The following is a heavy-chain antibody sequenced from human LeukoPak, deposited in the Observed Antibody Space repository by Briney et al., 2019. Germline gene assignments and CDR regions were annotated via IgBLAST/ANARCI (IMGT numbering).Heavy chain of an antibody. CDR3: ARDYGGEYFQH. D-gene: IGHD4-17*01. CDR2: ISSSGNTI. Sequence: GGSLRLSCAASGCTFTNSEMNWVRQAPGKGLEWVSYISSSGNTIYYADSVKGRFTISRDNAKNSLYLQMNSLRAEDTAVYYCARDYGGEYFQHWGQGTLVTVSS. V-gene: IGHV3-48*03. CDR1: GCTFTNSE. J-gene: IGHJ1*01.